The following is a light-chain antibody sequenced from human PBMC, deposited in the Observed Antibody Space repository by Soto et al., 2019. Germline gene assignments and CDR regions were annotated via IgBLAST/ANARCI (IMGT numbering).Light chain of an antibody. CDR2: ATS. V-gene: IGKV3-20*01. CDR3: QQYEASPWT. CDR1: QRVISDY. Sequence: ENVLTQSPGTLSLSPGEGASLSCRASQRVISDYFGWYQQKEGQAPRLILYATSRRATGIPDRFTGSGSETAFTLSISRVEPEDSAIYYCQQYEASPWTFGQGTKLEIK. J-gene: IGKJ1*01.